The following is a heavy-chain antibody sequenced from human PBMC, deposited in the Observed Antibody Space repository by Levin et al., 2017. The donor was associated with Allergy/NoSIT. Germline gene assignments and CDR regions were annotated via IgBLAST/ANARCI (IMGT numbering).Heavy chain of an antibody. CDR3: ARDLDFSWNHELRPDAFDI. V-gene: IGHV1-18*01. Sequence: GESLKISCKASGYTFTRYGISWVRQAPGQGLEWMGWISTYNGVTNHAQKFQGRVTMTRDTSTSTAYMELRSLRSDDTAVYYCARDLDFSWNHELRPDAFDIWGQGTMVTVSS. J-gene: IGHJ3*02. D-gene: IGHD1-14*01. CDR1: GYTFTRYG. CDR2: ISTYNGVT.